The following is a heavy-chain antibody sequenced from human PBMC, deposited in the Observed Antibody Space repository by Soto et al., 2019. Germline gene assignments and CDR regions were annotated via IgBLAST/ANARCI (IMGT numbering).Heavy chain of an antibody. CDR3: AGQPTVGNYYDLASYYYYYAMDV. CDR1: GGSISSYY. Sequence: SETLSLTCTVSGGSISSYYWSWIRQPPGKGLEWIGYIYYSGSTYYNSSLKSRVTISLDTSKNQFSLKLSSVTAADTAVYYCAGQPTVGNYYDLASYYYYYAMDVWGKETTVTVP. J-gene: IGHJ6*04. D-gene: IGHD3-10*01. CDR2: IYYSGST. V-gene: IGHV4-59*04.